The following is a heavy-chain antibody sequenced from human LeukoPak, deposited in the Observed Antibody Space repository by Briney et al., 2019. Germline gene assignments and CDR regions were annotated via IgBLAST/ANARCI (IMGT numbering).Heavy chain of an antibody. D-gene: IGHD3-9*01. J-gene: IGHJ6*02. CDR3: ARGRRYFDWLLPPYGMDV. Sequence: SETLSLTCAVYGGSFSGYYWSWIRQPPGKGLEWIGEINHSGSTNYNPSLKSRVTISVDTSKNQFSLKLSSVTAADTAVYYCARGRRYFDWLLPPYGMDVWCQGTTVTVSS. CDR2: INHSGST. CDR1: GGSFSGYY. V-gene: IGHV4-34*01.